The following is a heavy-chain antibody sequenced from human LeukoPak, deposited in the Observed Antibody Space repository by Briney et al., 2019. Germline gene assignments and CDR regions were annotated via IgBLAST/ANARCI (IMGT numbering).Heavy chain of an antibody. CDR1: GYTFTAYY. V-gene: IGHV1-2*02. CDR3: AREDKLVGARGWFDP. CDR2: INPNSAGT. J-gene: IGHJ5*02. Sequence: ASVKVSCKASGYTFTAYYIHWVRQAPGQGLEWMGWINPNSAGTNYAHKFQGRVTTTRDTSIGTAYMELSSLRSDDTAVYYCAREDKLVGARGWFDPWGQGTLVTVSS. D-gene: IGHD1-26*01.